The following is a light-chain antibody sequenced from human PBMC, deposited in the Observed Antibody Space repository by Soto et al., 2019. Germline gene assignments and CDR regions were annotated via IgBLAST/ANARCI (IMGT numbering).Light chain of an antibody. V-gene: IGKV4-1*01. CDR1: QSLLYNSNNKNY. CDR3: QQYNNWPLYT. J-gene: IGKJ2*01. CDR2: WAS. Sequence: DIVMTQSPDSLAVSLGERASINCKSSQSLLYNSNNKNYLAWYQQKPGQPPKLILYWASTRESGVPDRFSGSGSGTDFTLTISSRQAEDVAVYYCQQYNNWPLYTFGQGTKLEIK.